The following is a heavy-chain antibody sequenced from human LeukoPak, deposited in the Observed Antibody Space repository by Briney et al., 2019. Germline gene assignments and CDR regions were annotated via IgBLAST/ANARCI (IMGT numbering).Heavy chain of an antibody. V-gene: IGHV3-7*04. CDR1: GFTFSSYW. CDR3: VGVSFDWSSADY. CDR2: IKQDGSEK. J-gene: IGHJ4*02. D-gene: IGHD3-9*01. Sequence: GGSLRLSCAASGFTFSSYWMSWVRQAPGKGLEWVANIKQDGSEKYYVDSVKGRFTISRDNAKNSLYLQMNSLRAEDTAVYYCVGVSFDWSSADYWGQGTLVTVSS.